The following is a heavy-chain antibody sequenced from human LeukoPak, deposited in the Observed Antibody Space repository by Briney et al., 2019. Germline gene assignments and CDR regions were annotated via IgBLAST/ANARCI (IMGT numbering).Heavy chain of an antibody. CDR3: ARGIAGHFDY. D-gene: IGHD2-15*01. CDR1: GGSISSYY. V-gene: IGHV4-59*01. Sequence: SETLSLTCTVSGGSISSYYWSWIRQPPGKGLEWIGYIYYSGSTNYNPSLKSRVTISVDTSKNRFSLKLSSVTAADTAVYYCARGIAGHFDYWGQGTLVTVSS. J-gene: IGHJ4*02. CDR2: IYYSGST.